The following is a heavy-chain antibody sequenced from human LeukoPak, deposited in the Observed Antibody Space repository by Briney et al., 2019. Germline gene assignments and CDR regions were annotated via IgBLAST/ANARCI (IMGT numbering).Heavy chain of an antibody. CDR2: ISGSGGST. V-gene: IGHV3-23*01. Sequence: GGSLRLSCAASGFTFSSYAMSWVRQAPGEGVECVSAISGSGGSTYYADSVKGRFTISRDNSKNTLYLQMNSLRAEDTAVYYCAKDYYDSSGYYWDYFDYWGQGTLVTVSS. J-gene: IGHJ4*02. CDR3: AKDYYDSSGYYWDYFDY. CDR1: GFTFSSYA. D-gene: IGHD3-22*01.